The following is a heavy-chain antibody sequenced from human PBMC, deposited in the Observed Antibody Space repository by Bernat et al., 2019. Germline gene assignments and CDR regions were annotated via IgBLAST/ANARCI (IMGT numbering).Heavy chain of an antibody. J-gene: IGHJ3*02. CDR1: GFTFSSYG. V-gene: IGHV3-30*03. CDR2: ISYDGSNK. CDR3: ATGGSERGYSGYGDAFDI. D-gene: IGHD5-12*01. Sequence: QVQLVESGGGVVQPGRSLRLSCAASGFTFSSYGMHWVRQAPGKGLEWVAVISYDGSNKYYADSVKGRFTISRDNSKNTLYLQMNSLRAEDTAVYYCATGGSERGYSGYGDAFDIWGQGTMVTVSS.